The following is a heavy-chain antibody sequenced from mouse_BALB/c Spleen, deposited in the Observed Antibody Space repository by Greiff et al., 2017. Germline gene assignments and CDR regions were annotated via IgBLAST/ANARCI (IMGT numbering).Heavy chain of an antibody. CDR1: GFTFSDYY. D-gene: IGHD2-4*01. Sequence: EVNVVESGGGLVKPGGSLKLSCAASGFTFSDYYMYWVRQTPEKRLEWVATISDGGSYTYYPDSVKGRFTISRDNAKNNLYLQMSSLKSEDTAMYYCARVYDYFYAMDYWGQGTSVTVSS. V-gene: IGHV5-4*02. CDR3: ARVYDYFYAMDY. CDR2: ISDGGSYT. J-gene: IGHJ4*01.